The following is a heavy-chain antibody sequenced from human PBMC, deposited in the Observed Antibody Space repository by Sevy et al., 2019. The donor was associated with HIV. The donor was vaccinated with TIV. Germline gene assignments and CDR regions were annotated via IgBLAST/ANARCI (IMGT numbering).Heavy chain of an antibody. CDR3: AAVEAAQGYFNI. CDR2: IKNKAKSYTT. Sequence: GGSLRLSCAASGFSLGDLYMSWVRRAPGKGLEWVGRIKNKAKSYTTEYAASVKGRFTISRDDSQNSLYLQMNSLKTADTGVYYCAAVEAAQGYFNIWGRGTLVTVSS. V-gene: IGHV3-72*01. CDR1: GFSLGDLY. D-gene: IGHD6-19*01. J-gene: IGHJ2*01.